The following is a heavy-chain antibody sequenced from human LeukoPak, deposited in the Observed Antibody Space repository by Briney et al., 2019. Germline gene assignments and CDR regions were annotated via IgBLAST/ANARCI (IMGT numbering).Heavy chain of an antibody. D-gene: IGHD4-17*01. J-gene: IGHJ4*02. Sequence: GGSLRLSCAASGFTFSSYSMNWVRQAPGKGLEWVSSISSSSSYIYYADSVKGRFTISRDNSKNTLYLQMNSLRAEDTAVYYCAKGANYGDFLYFDYWGQGTLVTVSS. CDR1: GFTFSSYS. V-gene: IGHV3-21*04. CDR2: ISSSSSYI. CDR3: AKGANYGDFLYFDY.